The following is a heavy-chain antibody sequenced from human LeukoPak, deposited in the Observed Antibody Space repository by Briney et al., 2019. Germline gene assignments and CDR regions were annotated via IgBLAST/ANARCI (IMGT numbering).Heavy chain of an antibody. CDR1: RFTFTGYG. CDR2: IRFDGSNK. J-gene: IGHJ4*02. CDR3: AKDRAWEVRGFGDYDY. D-gene: IGHD3-10*01. Sequence: PGGSLRLSCATSRFTFTGYGMHWVRQAPGKGLEWVAFIRFDGSNKYYTDSVEGRFTISRDNSKNPLYLQMNSLRPEDTAVYYCAKDRAWEVRGFGDYDYWGQGTLVTVSA. V-gene: IGHV3-30*02.